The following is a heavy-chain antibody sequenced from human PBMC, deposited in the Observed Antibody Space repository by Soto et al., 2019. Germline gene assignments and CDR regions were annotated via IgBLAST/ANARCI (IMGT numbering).Heavy chain of an antibody. V-gene: IGHV3-30-3*01. Sequence: GGSLRLSCAASGFTFSSYAMHWVRQAPGKGLEWVAVISYDGSNKYYADSVKGRLTISRDNSKNTLYLQMNSLRAEDTAVYYCARGALGVGATGYYYYGMDVWGQGTTVTVSS. D-gene: IGHD1-26*01. CDR3: ARGALGVGATGYYYYGMDV. CDR1: GFTFSSYA. J-gene: IGHJ6*02. CDR2: ISYDGSNK.